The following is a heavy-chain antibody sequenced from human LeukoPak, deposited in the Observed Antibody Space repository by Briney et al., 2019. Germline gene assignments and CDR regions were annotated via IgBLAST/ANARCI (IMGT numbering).Heavy chain of an antibody. CDR3: ARTIACDY. Sequence: GGSMRLSCAASGFTFSYYSMNWVRQAPGKGLEWVSYISNSSSTIYYADSVKGRFTISRDNAKNSLYLQMNSLRAEDTAVYYCARTIACDYWGQGTLVAVSS. CDR2: ISNSSSTI. CDR1: GFTFSYYS. D-gene: IGHD6-13*01. J-gene: IGHJ4*02. V-gene: IGHV3-48*01.